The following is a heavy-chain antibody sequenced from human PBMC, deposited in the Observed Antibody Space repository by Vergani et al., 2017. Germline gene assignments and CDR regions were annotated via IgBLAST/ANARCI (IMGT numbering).Heavy chain of an antibody. Sequence: QVQLLESGPGLLKPSETLSLTCSVSGYSITSGYYWGWIRQPPGRGLEWIGSIYHSGSTHYNPSLKSRVTISVDTSKNDFSLKVTSVTAADTAVYYCTRQPQEGASGPPSVPTWGQGTLVTVSS. CDR2: IYHSGST. D-gene: IGHD5-12*01. CDR1: GYSITSGYY. V-gene: IGHV4-38-2*01. CDR3: TRQPQEGASGPPSVPT. J-gene: IGHJ4*02.